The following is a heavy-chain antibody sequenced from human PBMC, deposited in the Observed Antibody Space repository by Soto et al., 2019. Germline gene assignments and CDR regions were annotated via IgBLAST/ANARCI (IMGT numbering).Heavy chain of an antibody. D-gene: IGHD3-9*01. CDR2: IHHSGYT. Sequence: QVQLQESGPGLVKPSQTLSLTCIVSGDSITSGNYYWSWIRQHPGKGLEWIGYIHHSGYTYYIPSLTSRLSLSMDTSKNHFSRQLSSVTAADTALYYCARPNYDIFTGLSGFDIWGQGTMVTVSS. J-gene: IGHJ3*02. CDR3: ARPNYDIFTGLSGFDI. CDR1: GDSITSGNYY. V-gene: IGHV4-31*03.